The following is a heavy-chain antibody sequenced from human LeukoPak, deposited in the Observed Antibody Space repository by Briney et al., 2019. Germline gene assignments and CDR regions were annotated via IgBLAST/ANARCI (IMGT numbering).Heavy chain of an antibody. Sequence: PGGSLRLSCAASGFTFSSYEMNWVRQAPGKGVEWVPYISSSGSTIYYADSVKGRFTISRDNAKNSLYLQMNSLRAEDTAVYYCAELGITMIGGVWGKGTTVTISS. D-gene: IGHD3-10*02. V-gene: IGHV3-48*03. CDR1: GFTFSSYE. CDR2: ISSSGSTI. CDR3: AELGITMIGGV. J-gene: IGHJ6*04.